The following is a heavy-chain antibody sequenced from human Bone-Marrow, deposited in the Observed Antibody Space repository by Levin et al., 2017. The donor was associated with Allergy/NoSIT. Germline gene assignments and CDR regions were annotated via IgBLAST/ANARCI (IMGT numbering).Heavy chain of an antibody. CDR2: ISYDGSNK. J-gene: IGHJ6*02. V-gene: IGHV3-30-3*01. Sequence: GESLKISCAASGFTFSSYAMHWVRQAPGKGLEWVAVISYDGSNKYYADSVKGRFTISRDNSKNTLYLQMNSLRAEDTAVYYCARDTVRITIFGVVISHYYYGMDVWGQGTTVTVSS. CDR3: ARDTVRITIFGVVISHYYYGMDV. D-gene: IGHD3-3*01. CDR1: GFTFSSYA.